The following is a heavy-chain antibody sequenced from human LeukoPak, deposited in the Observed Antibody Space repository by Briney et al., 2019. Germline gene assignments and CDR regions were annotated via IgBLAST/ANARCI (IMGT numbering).Heavy chain of an antibody. D-gene: IGHD6-6*01. CDR2: IIPIFGTA. Sequence: AASVKVSCKASGGTFSSYGISWVRQAPGQGLEWMGGIIPIFGTANYAQKFQGRVTITADESTSTAYMELSSLRSEDTAVYYCASSGGIAARPGYYYYGMDVWGQGTTVTVSS. CDR1: GGTFSSYG. V-gene: IGHV1-69*13. CDR3: ASSGGIAARPGYYYYGMDV. J-gene: IGHJ6*02.